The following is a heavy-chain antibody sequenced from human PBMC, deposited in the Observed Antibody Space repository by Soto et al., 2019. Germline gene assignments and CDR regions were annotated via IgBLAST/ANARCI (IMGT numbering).Heavy chain of an antibody. CDR1: GYTFTSYG. Sequence: ASVKVSCKASGYTFTSYGISWVRQAPGQGLEWMGWISAYNGNTNYAQKLQGRVTMTTDTSTSTAYMELRSLRSDDTAVYYCARDVYYDFWSGYKPFVWFDPWCQGTLVTVSS. V-gene: IGHV1-18*01. D-gene: IGHD3-3*01. CDR2: ISAYNGNT. CDR3: ARDVYYDFWSGYKPFVWFDP. J-gene: IGHJ5*02.